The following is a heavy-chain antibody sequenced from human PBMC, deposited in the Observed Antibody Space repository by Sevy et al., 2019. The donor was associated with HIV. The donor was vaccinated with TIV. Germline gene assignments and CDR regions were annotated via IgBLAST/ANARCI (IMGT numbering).Heavy chain of an antibody. CDR3: ARSFSRRYYYGSGSYFDY. D-gene: IGHD3-10*01. Sequence: GGSLRLSCAASGFTVSSNYMSWVRQAPGKGLEWVSVIYSGGSTYYADSVKGRFTICRDNSKNTLYLQMNSLRAEDTAVYYCARSFSRRYYYGSGSYFDYWGQGTLVTVSS. CDR1: GFTVSSNY. CDR2: IYSGGST. J-gene: IGHJ4*02. V-gene: IGHV3-66*02.